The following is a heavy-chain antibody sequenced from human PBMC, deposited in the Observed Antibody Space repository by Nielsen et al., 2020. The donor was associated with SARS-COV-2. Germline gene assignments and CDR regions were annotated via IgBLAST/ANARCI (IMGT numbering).Heavy chain of an antibody. J-gene: IGHJ3*01. CDR2: IKQDGSEK. V-gene: IGHV3-7*01. CDR1: GFTFSNYW. D-gene: IGHD2-15*01. CDR3: ARDWSRAADV. Sequence: GGSLRLSCAASGFTFSNYWMTWVRQAPGKGLEWVANIKQDGSEKYYVDSVKGRFTISRDNAKNSLYLQMNSLRVEDTAVYYCARDWSRAADVWGQGTMVTVSS.